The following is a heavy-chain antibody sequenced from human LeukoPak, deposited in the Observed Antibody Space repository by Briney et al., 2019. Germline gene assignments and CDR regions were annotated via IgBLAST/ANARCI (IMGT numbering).Heavy chain of an antibody. Sequence: GGSLRLSCAASGFSISDYAMHWVRQAPGKGLEWVAFTRYDGSYEYYADSVKGRFPISRDNSKNTLYLQMNSLRAEDTAVYYCAKESRRYYDSSGYYLDYWGQGTLVTVSS. J-gene: IGHJ4*02. CDR3: AKESRRYYDSSGYYLDY. CDR1: GFSISDYA. D-gene: IGHD3-22*01. CDR2: TRYDGSYE. V-gene: IGHV3-30*02.